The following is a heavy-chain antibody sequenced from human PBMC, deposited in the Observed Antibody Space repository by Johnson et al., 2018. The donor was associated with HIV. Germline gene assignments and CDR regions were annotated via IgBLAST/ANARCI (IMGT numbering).Heavy chain of an antibody. Sequence: VQLVESGGGLVKPGGSLRLSCAASGFTFSSYAMNWVRQAPGKGLEWVSAISGRGGSTYYADSVKGVFTISRDNSKNTLYLQMNSLRAEDTALYYCAKDRSTGWYPAFDIWGQGTMVTVSS. J-gene: IGHJ3*02. CDR1: GFTFSSYA. V-gene: IGHV3-23*04. D-gene: IGHD6-19*01. CDR2: ISGRGGST. CDR3: AKDRSTGWYPAFDI.